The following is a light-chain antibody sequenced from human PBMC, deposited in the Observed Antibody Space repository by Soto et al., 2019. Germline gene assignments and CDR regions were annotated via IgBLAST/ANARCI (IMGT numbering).Light chain of an antibody. CDR1: QSVSRY. Sequence: EIVLTQSPATLSLSPGERATLSCRASQSVSRYLAWYQQKPGQAPRLLIYDASNRATGIPARFSGSGSGTDITLTISSLEPEDFAVYYCQPRSNWPPYTFGQGTKLQIK. V-gene: IGKV3-11*01. J-gene: IGKJ2*01. CDR3: QPRSNWPPYT. CDR2: DAS.